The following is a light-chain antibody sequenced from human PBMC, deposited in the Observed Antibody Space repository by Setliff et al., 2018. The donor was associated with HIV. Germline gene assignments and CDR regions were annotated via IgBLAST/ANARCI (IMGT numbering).Light chain of an antibody. CDR3: TSFTSTKTDV. CDR1: SSDIGAYDH. Sequence: LTQPASVSGSPGQSIIISCTGTSSDIGAYDHVFWFRQYPGKAPQLMIYDVSNRASGVSDRFSASKSGNTASLTISGLQPEDEADYYCTSFTSTKTDVFGSGTKVTVL. CDR2: DVS. V-gene: IGLV2-14*01. J-gene: IGLJ1*01.